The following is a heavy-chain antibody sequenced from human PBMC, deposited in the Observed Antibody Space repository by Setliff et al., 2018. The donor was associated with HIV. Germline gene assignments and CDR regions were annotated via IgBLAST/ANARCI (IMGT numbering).Heavy chain of an antibody. D-gene: IGHD7-27*01. J-gene: IGHJ4*02. CDR3: ARQFSNSFDS. CDR2: ISPYDLSE. V-gene: IGHV1-2*02. CDR1: GYTFIDYF. Sequence: ASVKVSCKASGYTFIDYFIHWVRQAPGQGPEWMGWISPYDLSERTSQRFRGRVTMTRDTSVNTAYLDLSGLTSDDTAIYYCARQFSNSFDSWGQGTLVTVSS.